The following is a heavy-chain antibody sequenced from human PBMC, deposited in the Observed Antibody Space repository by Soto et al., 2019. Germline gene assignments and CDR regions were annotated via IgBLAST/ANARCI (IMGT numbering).Heavy chain of an antibody. CDR1: GGSISSYY. V-gene: IGHV4-59*01. CDR3: ARGWRGKWFDP. Sequence: SETLSLTCNVSGGSISSYYWSWIRQPPGKGLEWIGYIYYSGSTNYNPSLKSRVTISVDTSKNQFSLKLSSVTAADTAVYYCARGWRGKWFDPWGQGTLVTVS. J-gene: IGHJ5*02. D-gene: IGHD2-15*01. CDR2: IYYSGST.